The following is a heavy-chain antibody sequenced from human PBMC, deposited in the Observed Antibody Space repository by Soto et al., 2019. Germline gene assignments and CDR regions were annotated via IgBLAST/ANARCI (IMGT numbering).Heavy chain of an antibody. J-gene: IGHJ6*02. CDR3: ARRDYGSGSKTRGMDV. CDR2: INPSGDHT. D-gene: IGHD3-10*01. Sequence: ASVKVSCKASGYTFSSYYLQWVRQAPGQGLEWMGIINPSGDHTSYEEKFHGRITMTSDTSASTAYMELSSLRSEDTAVYYCARRDYGSGSKTRGMDVWGQGTTVTVSS. CDR1: GYTFSSYY. V-gene: IGHV1-46*01.